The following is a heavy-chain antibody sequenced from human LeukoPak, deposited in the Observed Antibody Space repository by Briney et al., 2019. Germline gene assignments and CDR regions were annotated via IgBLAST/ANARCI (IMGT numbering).Heavy chain of an antibody. D-gene: IGHD3-16*01. J-gene: IGHJ6*02. CDR3: ARDPHHGLPHPESYYYYGMDV. V-gene: IGHV3-21*01. CDR1: GFTFSSYS. Sequence: GGSLRLSCAASGFTFSSYSMNWVRQAPGKGLEWVSSISSSSSYIYYADSVKGRFTISRDNAKNSLYLQMNSLRAEDTAVYYCARDPHHGLPHPESYYYYGMDVWGQGTTVTVSS. CDR2: ISSSSSYI.